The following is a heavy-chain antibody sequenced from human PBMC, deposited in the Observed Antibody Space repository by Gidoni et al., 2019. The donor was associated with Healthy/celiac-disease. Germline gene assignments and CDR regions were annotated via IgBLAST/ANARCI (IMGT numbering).Heavy chain of an antibody. Sequence: EVQLLESGGGLVQPGGSMRLSCAASGFTLSSDAMSWVRQAPGKGLEWVSAISGSGGSTYYADSVKGRFTISRDNSKNTLYLQMTSLRAEDTAVYYCAKESVAGRAADYWGQGTLVTVSS. V-gene: IGHV3-23*01. J-gene: IGHJ4*02. D-gene: IGHD6-19*01. CDR3: AKESVAGRAADY. CDR1: GFTLSSDA. CDR2: ISGSGGST.